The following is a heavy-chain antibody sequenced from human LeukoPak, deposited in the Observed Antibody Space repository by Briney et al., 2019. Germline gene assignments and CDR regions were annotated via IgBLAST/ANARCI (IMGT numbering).Heavy chain of an antibody. CDR1: GFAFSAYG. Sequence: GGSLRLSCAASGFAFSAYGMHWVRQAPGKGLEGVAVIWFDGSNKYYADSVKGRFTISRDNSENTVYLQMNSLRAEDTAVYYCARDEYYASGTRGGGYWGQGTLVTVSS. D-gene: IGHD3-10*01. CDR2: IWFDGSNK. J-gene: IGHJ4*02. V-gene: IGHV3-33*01. CDR3: ARDEYYASGTRGGGY.